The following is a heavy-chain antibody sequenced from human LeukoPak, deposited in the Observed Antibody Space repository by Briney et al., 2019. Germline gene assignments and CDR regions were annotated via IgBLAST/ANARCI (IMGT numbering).Heavy chain of an antibody. V-gene: IGHV4-59*01. CDR3: ARVYRTVFDY. Sequence: SETLSLTCTVSGGSISSYYWSRIRQPPGKGLEWIGYIYYSGSTNYNPSLKSRVTISVDTSKNQFSLKLSSVTAADTAVYYGARVYRTVFDYWGQGTLVTVSS. CDR1: GGSISSYY. D-gene: IGHD2/OR15-2a*01. J-gene: IGHJ4*02. CDR2: IYYSGST.